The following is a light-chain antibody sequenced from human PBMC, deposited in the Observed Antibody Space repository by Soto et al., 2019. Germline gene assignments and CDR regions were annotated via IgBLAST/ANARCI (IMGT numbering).Light chain of an antibody. CDR1: SSNIGSNF. CDR3: AAWDDSLKGPV. CDR2: RND. Sequence: QSVLTQPPSASGTPGQRVTISCSGSSSNIGSNFVHWYQQLPGTAPKVLVYRNDQRPSGVPDPVSGSKSGTSAALAISGLRSEDEDDYFCAAWDDSLKGPVFGGGTKLTVL. J-gene: IGLJ3*02. V-gene: IGLV1-47*01.